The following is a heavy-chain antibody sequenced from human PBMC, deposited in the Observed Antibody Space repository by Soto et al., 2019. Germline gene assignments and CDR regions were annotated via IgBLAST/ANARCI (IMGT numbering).Heavy chain of an antibody. J-gene: IGHJ6*03. CDR2: ISAYNGNT. D-gene: IGHD3-3*01. CDR3: ARGKDATLFGVVTLRGYYMDV. Sequence: QVQLVQSGAEVKKPGASVKVSCKASGYTFTSYGISWVRQAPGQGLEWMGWISAYNGNTHYAQKLQGRVTMTTDTSTSTAYMELRSLRSDDTAVYYCARGKDATLFGVVTLRGYYMDVWGKGTTVTVSS. CDR1: GYTFTSYG. V-gene: IGHV1-18*01.